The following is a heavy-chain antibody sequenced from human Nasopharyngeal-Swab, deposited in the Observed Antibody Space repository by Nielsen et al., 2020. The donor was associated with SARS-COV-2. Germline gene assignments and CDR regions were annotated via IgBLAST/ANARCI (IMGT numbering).Heavy chain of an antibody. CDR1: GGSISSSTYY. Sequence: SDTLSLTCIVSGGSISSSTYYWAWIRQPPGKGLAWIGSIYYGGSTYYNPSLKSRVTISVDTSKNQFSLKLSSVTAADTAVYYCATLSSSWYEYYFDYWGQGTLVTVSS. CDR3: ATLSSSWYEYYFDY. D-gene: IGHD6-13*01. J-gene: IGHJ4*02. CDR2: IYYGGST. V-gene: IGHV4-39*01.